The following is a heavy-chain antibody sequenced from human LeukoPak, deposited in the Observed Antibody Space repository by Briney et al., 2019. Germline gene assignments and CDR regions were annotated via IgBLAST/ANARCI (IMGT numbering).Heavy chain of an antibody. CDR1: GFTFSSYA. CDR3: AKDFYSGWYNY. Sequence: PGGSLRLSCAASGFTFSSYAMSWVRQAPGKGLEWVSVISSTGGITHYVDSVKGRFTISRDNSKNTLYLQMSSLRAEDTAVYYCAKDFYSGWYNYWGQGTLVTVSS. D-gene: IGHD6-19*01. J-gene: IGHJ4*02. CDR2: ISSTGGIT. V-gene: IGHV3-23*01.